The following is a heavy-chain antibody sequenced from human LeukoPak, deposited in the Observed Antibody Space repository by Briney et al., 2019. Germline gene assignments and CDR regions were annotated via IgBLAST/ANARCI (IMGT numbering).Heavy chain of an antibody. D-gene: IGHD6-19*01. J-gene: IGHJ4*02. CDR3: ATERYSSGWYEFDY. CDR2: FDPEDGET. V-gene: IGHV1-24*01. Sequence: ASVNVSCKVSGYTLTELSMHWVRQAPGKGLEWMGGFDPEDGETIYAQKFQGRVTMTEDTSTDTAYMELSSLRSEDTAVYYCATERYSSGWYEFDYWGQGTLVTVSS. CDR1: GYTLTELS.